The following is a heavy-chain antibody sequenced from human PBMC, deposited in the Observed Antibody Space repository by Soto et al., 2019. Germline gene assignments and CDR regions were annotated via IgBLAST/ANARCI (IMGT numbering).Heavy chain of an antibody. J-gene: IGHJ4*02. D-gene: IGHD1-1*01. Sequence: QVQLVESGGGLVKPGGSLRLSCAASGFTFSNYYMSWIRQAPGKGLEWVSYITSSGDYTKYVDSVKGRFTISRDNAKNSLYLQMNSLRAEDTAVYYCARENGERGLDYWGQGILVTVSS. V-gene: IGHV3-11*05. CDR2: ITSSGDYT. CDR3: ARENGERGLDY. CDR1: GFTFSNYY.